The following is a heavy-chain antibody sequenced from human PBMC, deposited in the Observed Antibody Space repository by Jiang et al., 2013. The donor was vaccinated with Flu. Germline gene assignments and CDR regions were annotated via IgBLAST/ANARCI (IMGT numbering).Heavy chain of an antibody. Sequence: GSGLVKPSGTLSLSCSVFGDSITSNNWWTWVRQPPGKGLQWVGEAYETGSVNYNPSLLGRVTISLDRVKNQFSLKLTSVTAADSAMYYCTRDERVVANRYDIWGQGIPVTVSS. CDR2: AYETGSV. D-gene: IGHD2-15*01. CDR1: GDSITSNNW. CDR3: TRDERVVANRYDI. J-gene: IGHJ4*02. V-gene: IGHV4-4*02.